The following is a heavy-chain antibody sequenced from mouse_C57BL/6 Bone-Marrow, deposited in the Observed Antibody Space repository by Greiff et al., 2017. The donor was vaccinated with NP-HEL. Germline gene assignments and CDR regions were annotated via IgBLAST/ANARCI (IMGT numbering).Heavy chain of an antibody. CDR3: ARRGSY. V-gene: IGHV1-9*01. Sequence: VQLQQSGAELMKPGASVKLSCTATGYTFTGYWIEWVKQRPGHGLEWIGEILPGSGSTNYNGKFKGKATFTADTSSNTAYMQVSSLTTEDSAIYCCARRGSYWGRGTGVTVSA. CDR1: GYTFTGYW. J-gene: IGHJ3*01. CDR2: ILPGSGST.